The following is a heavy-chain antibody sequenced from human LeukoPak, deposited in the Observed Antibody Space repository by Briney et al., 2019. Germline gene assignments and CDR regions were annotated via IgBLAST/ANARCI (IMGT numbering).Heavy chain of an antibody. CDR3: AKSAQYFDISYFDC. V-gene: IGHV3-23*01. J-gene: IGHJ4*02. CDR2: VSGGGAGT. D-gene: IGHD3-22*01. Sequence: GGSLRLSCAASGFTFSSYAMGWVRQAPGKGLEWVSGVSGGGAGTFYADSVRGRFTISRDDSKNTLLLQMNSLRVGDTAVFYCAKSAQYFDISYFDCWGQGTLVTVAP. CDR1: GFTFSSYA.